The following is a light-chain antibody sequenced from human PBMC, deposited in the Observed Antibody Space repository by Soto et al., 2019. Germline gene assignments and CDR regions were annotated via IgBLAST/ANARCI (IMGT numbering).Light chain of an antibody. Sequence: EIVLTQSPATLSLSPGERATLSCRASQSVSSYLAWYQQKPGQAPRLLIYDASNRATGIPARFSGSGSGTDFTLTISSLEPEDFAVYYCQQRSNWPSTWTFGQGTQVEIK. CDR3: QQRSNWPSTWT. CDR2: DAS. CDR1: QSVSSY. V-gene: IGKV3-11*01. J-gene: IGKJ1*01.